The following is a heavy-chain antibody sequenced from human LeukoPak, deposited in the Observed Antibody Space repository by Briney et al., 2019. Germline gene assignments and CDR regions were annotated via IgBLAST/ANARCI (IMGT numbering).Heavy chain of an antibody. CDR2: INPSNGDT. J-gene: IGHJ4*02. V-gene: IGHV1-2*02. CDR1: GYTFSGHY. D-gene: IGHD6-19*01. CDR3: ARVGSSGWYVHPTLDY. Sequence: ASVKVSCKASGYTFSGHYIHWVRQAPGQGLEWMAWINPSNGDTNYAQKFQGRVTMTRDTSISTAYMELTRLISDDTALYYCARVGSSGWYVHPTLDYWGQGTLVTVSS.